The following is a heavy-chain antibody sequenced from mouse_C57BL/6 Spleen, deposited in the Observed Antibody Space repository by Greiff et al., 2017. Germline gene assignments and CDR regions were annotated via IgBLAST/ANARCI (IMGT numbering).Heavy chain of an antibody. CDR1: GYAFSSSW. V-gene: IGHV1-82*01. CDR2: IYPGDGDT. Sequence: QVTLKVSGPELVKPGASVKISCKASGYAFSSSWMNWVKQRPGKGLEWIGRIYPGDGDTNYNGKFKGKATLTADKSSSTAYMQLSSLTSEDSAVYFCARSGEDAYWGQGTLVTVSA. J-gene: IGHJ3*01. CDR3: ARSGEDAY.